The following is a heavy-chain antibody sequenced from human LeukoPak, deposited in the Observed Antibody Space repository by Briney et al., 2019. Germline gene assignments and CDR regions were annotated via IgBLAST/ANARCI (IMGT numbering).Heavy chain of an antibody. D-gene: IGHD3-16*01. CDR1: GFTFSIYW. CDR2: ISREGSST. J-gene: IGHJ4*02. CDR3: ARGENTYIDY. V-gene: IGHV3-74*01. Sequence: GGSLRLSCAASGFTFSIYWMHWVRQAPGKGLVWVSRISREGSSTTYADSVKGRFTISRDNAKDTLYLQMNSQRAEDTAVYYCARGENTYIDYWGQGTLVTVSS.